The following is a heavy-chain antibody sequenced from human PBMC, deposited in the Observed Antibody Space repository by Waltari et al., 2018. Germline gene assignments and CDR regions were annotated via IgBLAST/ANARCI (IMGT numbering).Heavy chain of an antibody. CDR3: ARGLVVGATSLVFDR. CDR1: GGSLSTNNW. D-gene: IGHD1-26*01. Sequence: QVQLQESGPGLVKPSETLSLTCTVSGGSLSTNNWWYSWVRQPPGKGLEWIGEIHHSGNTYYEPSFKSRVFISVDKSQNQFSLSLTSVTAADTALYWCARGLVVGATSLVFDRWGQGTTVTVSS. V-gene: IGHV4-4*01. CDR2: IHHSGNT. J-gene: IGHJ3*02.